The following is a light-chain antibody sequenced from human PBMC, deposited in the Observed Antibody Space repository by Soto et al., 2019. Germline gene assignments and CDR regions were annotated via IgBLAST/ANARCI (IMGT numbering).Light chain of an antibody. V-gene: IGKV3-11*01. Sequence: EIVLTQSPATLSLSPGERATLSCRASQSVSSYLAWYQQKPGQAPSRLIYDASNRATGIPARFSGSGSGTDFTLSSTSIEPEYCAVYYCQQRSNWPSTFGGGTKVEIK. CDR2: DAS. CDR1: QSVSSY. CDR3: QQRSNWPST. J-gene: IGKJ4*01.